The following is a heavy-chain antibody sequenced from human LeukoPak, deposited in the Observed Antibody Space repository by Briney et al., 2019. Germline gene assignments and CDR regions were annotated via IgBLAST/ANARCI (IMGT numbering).Heavy chain of an antibody. J-gene: IGHJ5*02. CDR3: AKDRWGWLQSGQYHWFDP. D-gene: IGHD5-24*01. Sequence: GGSLRLSCAASGFTFSSYAMSWVRQAPGKGLEWVSAISGSGGSKYYADSVKGRFTISRDNSKNTLYLQMNSLRAEDTAVYYCAKDRWGWLQSGQYHWFDPWGQGTLVSVSS. CDR1: GFTFSSYA. V-gene: IGHV3-23*01. CDR2: ISGSGGSK.